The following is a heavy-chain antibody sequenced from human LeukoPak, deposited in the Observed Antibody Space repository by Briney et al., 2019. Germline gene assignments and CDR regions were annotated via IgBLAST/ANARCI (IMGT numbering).Heavy chain of an antibody. V-gene: IGHV1-2*02. J-gene: IGHJ5*02. D-gene: IGHD7-27*01. CDR2: INPNSGGR. CDR3: ARTRFRGNWGTMNWFDP. CDR1: GYTFTGYY. Sequence: ASVKVSCKASGYTFTGYYMHWVRQAPGQGLEWMGWINPNSGGRNYAQKFQGRVTMTRDTSISTAYMELSRLRSDDTAVYYCARTRFRGNWGTMNWFDPWGQGTLVTVSS.